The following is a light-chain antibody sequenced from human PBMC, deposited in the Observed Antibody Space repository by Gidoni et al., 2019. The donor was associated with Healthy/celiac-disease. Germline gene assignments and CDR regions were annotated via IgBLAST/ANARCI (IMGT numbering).Light chain of an antibody. J-gene: IGKJ1*01. Sequence: DIQMTQSPSSLSASVGDRVTITCQASQDISNYLNWYQQKPGKAPKLLIYDASNLETGVPSRLSGSGSGTDFTFTISSLQPEDTATYYCQQYDNLPRTFGQGTKVKIK. CDR3: QQYDNLPRT. V-gene: IGKV1-33*01. CDR2: DAS. CDR1: QDISNY.